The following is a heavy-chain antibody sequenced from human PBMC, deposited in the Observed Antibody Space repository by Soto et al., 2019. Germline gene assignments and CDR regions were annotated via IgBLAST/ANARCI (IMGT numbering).Heavy chain of an antibody. V-gene: IGHV1-18*01. Sequence: ASVKVSCKASGYTFTSYGISWVRQAPGQGLEWMGWISTYNGNTNYAQKLKGRVTMTTDTSTSTDNIEIRSMRSDDTAVYYCAREAIEMVNWYFDLWGRGTLVTVSS. CDR2: ISTYNGNT. J-gene: IGHJ2*01. CDR3: AREAIEMVNWYFDL. D-gene: IGHD5-18*01. CDR1: GYTFTSYG.